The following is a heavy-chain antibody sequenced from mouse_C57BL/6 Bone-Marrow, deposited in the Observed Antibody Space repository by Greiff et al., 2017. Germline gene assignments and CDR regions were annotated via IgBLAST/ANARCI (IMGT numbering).Heavy chain of an antibody. CDR3: ARDYYEVDY. D-gene: IGHD1-1*01. Sequence: VQLQQSRPELVKPGASVKISCKASGYAFSSSWMNWVKQRPGKGLEWIGRIYPGDGDTNYNGKFKGKATLTADKSSSTAYMQLSSLTSEDSAVYFCARDYYEVDYWGQGTSVTVSS. V-gene: IGHV1-82*01. CDR2: IYPGDGDT. J-gene: IGHJ4*01. CDR1: GYAFSSSW.